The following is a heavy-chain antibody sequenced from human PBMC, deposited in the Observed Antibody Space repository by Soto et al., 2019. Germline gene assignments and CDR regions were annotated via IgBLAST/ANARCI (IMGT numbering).Heavy chain of an antibody. D-gene: IGHD1-1*01. V-gene: IGHV1-8*01. Sequence: ASVKVSCKASGYTFTSYDINWVRQVTGQGLEWMGWMNPSSGNTGYAQKFRGRVTMTRNTSISTAYMEVSSLRFEDTAAYYCARVGHDSNYYYYMDVWGKGTTVTVSS. CDR1: GYTFTSYD. CDR3: ARVGHDSNYYYYMDV. CDR2: MNPSSGNT. J-gene: IGHJ6*03.